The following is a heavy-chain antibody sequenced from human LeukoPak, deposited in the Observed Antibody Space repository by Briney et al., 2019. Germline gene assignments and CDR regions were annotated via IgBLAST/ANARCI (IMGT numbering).Heavy chain of an antibody. D-gene: IGHD3-9*01. Sequence: GGSLRLSCAASGFTFSSYAMHWVRQAPGKGLEWVAVISYDGSNKYYADSVKGRFTISRDNFKNTLYLQMNSLRAEDTAVYYCAKGLRGYFDWLPLGSFDIWGQGTMVTVSS. CDR2: ISYDGSNK. CDR1: GFTFSSYA. J-gene: IGHJ3*02. CDR3: AKGLRGYFDWLPLGSFDI. V-gene: IGHV3-30-3*01.